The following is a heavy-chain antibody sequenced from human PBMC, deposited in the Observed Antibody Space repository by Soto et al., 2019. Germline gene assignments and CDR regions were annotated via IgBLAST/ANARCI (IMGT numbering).Heavy chain of an antibody. J-gene: IGHJ6*02. V-gene: IGHV3-23*01. D-gene: IGHD3-22*01. CDR2: ISGSGGST. Sequence: EVQLLESGGGLVQPGGSLRLSCAASGFTFSSYAMSWVRQAPGKGLEWVSAISGSGGSTYYADSVKGRFTISRDNSKNTLYLQMNSLRAEXXXXXYCAKGYDSSGPDGMDVWGQGTTXT. CDR3: AKGYDSSGPDGMDV. CDR1: GFTFSSYA.